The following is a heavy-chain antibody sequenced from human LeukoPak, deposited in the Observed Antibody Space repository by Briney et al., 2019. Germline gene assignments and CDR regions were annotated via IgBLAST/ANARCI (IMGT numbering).Heavy chain of an antibody. V-gene: IGHV1-18*01. CDR2: ISAYNGNT. CDR3: ARDREWLRCRGPFDY. D-gene: IGHD5-12*01. J-gene: IGHJ4*02. CDR1: GYTFTSYG. Sequence: WASVKVSCKASGYTFTSYGISWVRQAPGQGLEWMGWISAYNGNTNYAQKLQGRVTMTRDTSISTAYMELSRLRSDDTAVYYCARDREWLRCRGPFDYWGQGTLVTVSS.